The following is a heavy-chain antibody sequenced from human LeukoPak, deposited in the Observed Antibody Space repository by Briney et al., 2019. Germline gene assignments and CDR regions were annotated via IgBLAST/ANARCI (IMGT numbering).Heavy chain of an antibody. J-gene: IGHJ6*02. CDR3: ARDSIVATTALYYYYYGMDV. V-gene: IGHV4-59*01. D-gene: IGHD5-12*01. CDR2: IYYSGST. Sequence: PSETLSLTCTVSGGSMRSYYWSWIRQPPGKGLEWIGYIYYSGSTNYNPSLKSRVTISVDTSKNQFSLKLSSVTAADTAVYYCARDSIVATTALYYYYYGMDVWGQGTTVTVSS. CDR1: GGSMRSYY.